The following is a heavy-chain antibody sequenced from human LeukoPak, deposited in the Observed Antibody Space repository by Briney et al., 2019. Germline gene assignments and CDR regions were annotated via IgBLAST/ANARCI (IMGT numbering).Heavy chain of an antibody. CDR3: AKVIAKDDAGMAV. J-gene: IGHJ6*02. V-gene: IGHV3-21*01. Sequence: GGSLRLSCAVSGFTFSSYSMNWVRQAPGKGLEWVSSISSSSSYIYYADSVKGRFTMSRDNAKNSLYLQMNSLRGEDTAVYYCAKVIAKDDAGMAVWGQGTTVTVSS. CDR1: GFTFSSYS. D-gene: IGHD3-3*01. CDR2: ISSSSSYI.